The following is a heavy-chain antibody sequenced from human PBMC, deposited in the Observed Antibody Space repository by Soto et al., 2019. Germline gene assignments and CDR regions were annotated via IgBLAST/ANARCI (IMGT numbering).Heavy chain of an antibody. CDR3: ARDPGRVPAAMFDY. J-gene: IGHJ4*02. CDR1: GFTFSSYS. V-gene: IGHV3-48*01. Sequence: GGSLRLSCAASGFTFSSYSMNWVRQAPGKGLEWVSYISSSSSTIYYADSVKGRFTISRDNAKNSLYLQMNSLRAEDTAVYYCARDPGRVPAAMFDYWGQGTLVTVSS. CDR2: ISSSSSTI. D-gene: IGHD2-2*01.